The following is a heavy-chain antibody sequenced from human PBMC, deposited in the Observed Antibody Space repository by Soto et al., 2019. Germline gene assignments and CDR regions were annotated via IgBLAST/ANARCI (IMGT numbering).Heavy chain of an antibody. CDR3: ARGSKLGAAGDAFDI. D-gene: IGHD7-27*01. Sequence: GGSLRLSCAASGFTVSSNYMSWVRQAPGKGLEWVSVIYSGGSTYYADSVKGRFTISRDNSKNTLYLQMNSLRAEDTAVYYCARGSKLGAAGDAFDIWGQGTMVTVSS. CDR2: IYSGGST. J-gene: IGHJ3*02. CDR1: GFTVSSNY. V-gene: IGHV3-53*01.